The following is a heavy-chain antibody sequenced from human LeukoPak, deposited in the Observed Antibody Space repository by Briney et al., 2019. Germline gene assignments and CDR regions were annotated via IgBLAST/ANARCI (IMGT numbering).Heavy chain of an antibody. Sequence: QPGGSLRLSCAASGFTFSSYWMSWVRQAPGKGLEWVANIKQDGSEKYYVDSVKGRFTISRDNAKNSLYLQMNSLRAEDTAVYYCAVDRTRDYYDSSDLREGWGQGTLVTVSS. CDR3: AVDRTRDYYDSSDLREG. V-gene: IGHV3-7*03. D-gene: IGHD3-22*01. CDR2: IKQDGSEK. CDR1: GFTFSSYW. J-gene: IGHJ4*02.